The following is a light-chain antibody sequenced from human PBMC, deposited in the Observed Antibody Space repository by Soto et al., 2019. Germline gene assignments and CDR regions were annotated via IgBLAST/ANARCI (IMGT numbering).Light chain of an antibody. CDR3: GTWDSSLRGGV. J-gene: IGLJ2*01. Sequence: QSVLTQVPSVSAAPGQKVTITCSGSDSNIGTNDVSWYQQLPGTAPKLLIYGNSKRPAGISDRFSGSKSGTSVTLGITGLQTGDEAEYYCGTWDSSLRGGVFGGGTKVTVL. CDR2: GNS. CDR1: DSNIGTND. V-gene: IGLV1-51*01.